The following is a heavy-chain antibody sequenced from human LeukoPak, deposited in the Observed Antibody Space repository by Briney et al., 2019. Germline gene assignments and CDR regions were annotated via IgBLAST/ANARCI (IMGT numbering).Heavy chain of an antibody. Sequence: PGGSLRLSCAASGFIVSNNYMSWVRQAPGKGLERVSTIYSSGIIKYADSVKGRFTISRDNSRNTVYLEMNSLRAEDSAVYSCAGKVGVPTSYYGMDAWGQGTTVIVSS. V-gene: IGHV3-53*01. CDR2: IYSSGII. CDR3: AGKVGVPTSYYGMDA. CDR1: GFIVSNNY. J-gene: IGHJ6*02. D-gene: IGHD1-26*01.